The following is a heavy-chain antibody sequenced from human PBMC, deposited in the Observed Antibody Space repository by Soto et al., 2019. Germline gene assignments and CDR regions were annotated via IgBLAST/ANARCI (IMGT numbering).Heavy chain of an antibody. V-gene: IGHV4-59*08. CDR1: GVSISSYY. D-gene: IGHD6-13*01. J-gene: IGHJ4*02. CDR2: IYYSGST. Sequence: SETLSLTCTVSGVSISSYYWGWIRQPPGKGLEWMGYIYYSGSTNYNPSLKSRVTISVDTSKNQFSLKLNSVTAADTAVYHCARGYASSWYTYYFDYWGQGTLVTVSS. CDR3: ARGYASSWYTYYFDY.